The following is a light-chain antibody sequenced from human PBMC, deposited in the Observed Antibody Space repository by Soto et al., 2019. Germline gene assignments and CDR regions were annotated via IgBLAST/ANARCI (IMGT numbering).Light chain of an antibody. V-gene: IGKV3-20*01. CDR1: QSISRNS. Sequence: EIVLTQSPGTLSFSPGERATLSCRASQSISRNSLAWYQERLGQAPRGLIYGASSRSTGIPDRFSGSGSGTEFHLTISRLEPEDVAIYYCHRYGNFPATFGQGNKVEIK. CDR2: GAS. CDR3: HRYGNFPAT. J-gene: IGKJ1*01.